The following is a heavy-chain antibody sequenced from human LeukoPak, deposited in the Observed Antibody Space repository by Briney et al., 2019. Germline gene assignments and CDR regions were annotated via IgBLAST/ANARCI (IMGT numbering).Heavy chain of an antibody. CDR3: ARDLAYEYYFDY. CDR1: GFTFSSYA. D-gene: IGHD3-22*01. Sequence: GGSLRLSCAASGFTFSSYAMHWVRQAPGKGLEWVAVISYDGSNKYYADSVKGRFTISRDNSKNTLYLQMNSLRAEDTAVYYCARDLAYEYYFDYWGQGTLVTVSS. V-gene: IGHV3-30*04. J-gene: IGHJ4*02. CDR2: ISYDGSNK.